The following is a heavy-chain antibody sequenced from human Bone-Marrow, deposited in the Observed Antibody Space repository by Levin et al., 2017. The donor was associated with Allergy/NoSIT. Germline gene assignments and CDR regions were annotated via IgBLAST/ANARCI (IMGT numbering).Heavy chain of an antibody. CDR1: GYTFTSYG. V-gene: IGHV1-18*01. D-gene: IGHD5-18*01. CDR3: ARDPFFRDSYGYVVLPWDYYYGMDV. CDR2: ISAYNGNT. J-gene: IGHJ6*02. Sequence: ASVKVSCKASGYTFTSYGISWVRQAPGQGLEWMGWISAYNGNTNYAQKLQGRVTMTTDTSTSTAYMELRSLRSDDTAVYYCARDPFFRDSYGYVVLPWDYYYGMDVWGQGTTVTVSS.